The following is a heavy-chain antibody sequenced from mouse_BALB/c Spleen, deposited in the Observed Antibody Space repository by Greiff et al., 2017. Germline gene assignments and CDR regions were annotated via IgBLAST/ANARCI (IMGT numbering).Heavy chain of an antibody. D-gene: IGHD1-2*01. V-gene: IGHV1-9*01. CDR2: ILPGSGST. J-gene: IGHJ3*01. Sequence: VMLVESGAELMKPGASVKISCKATGYTFSSYWIEWVKQRPGHGLEWIGEILPGSGSTNYNEKFKGKATFTADTSSNTAYMQLSSLTSEDSAVYYCARGHYYGYIWFAYWGQGTLVTVSA. CDR3: ARGHYYGYIWFAY. CDR1: GYTFSSYW.